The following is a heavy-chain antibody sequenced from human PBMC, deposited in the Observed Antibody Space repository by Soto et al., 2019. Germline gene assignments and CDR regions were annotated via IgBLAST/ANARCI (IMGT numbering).Heavy chain of an antibody. D-gene: IGHD6-25*01. CDR1: GYSFISYG. J-gene: IGHJ4*02. CDR2: ISVYNGIA. CDR3: ARRKERSGPYYLDL. V-gene: IGHV1-18*04. Sequence: ASVKVSCKASGYSFISYGINWVRQAPGQGLEWMGWISVYNGIANYAQKLRGRVTMTRNTSISTAYMELSSLRFVDSAVYFCARRKERSGPYYLDLWGQGTLVTVSS.